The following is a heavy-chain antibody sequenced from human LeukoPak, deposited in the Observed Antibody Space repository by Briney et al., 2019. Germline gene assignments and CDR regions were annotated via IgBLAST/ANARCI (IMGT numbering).Heavy chain of an antibody. CDR3: AKDLSSWGPSSDPFDI. V-gene: IGHV3-23*01. D-gene: IGHD3-16*01. CDR1: GFIFSSYE. Sequence: GGSLRLSCAASGFIFSSYEMNWVRQAPGKGLQWVSAISGSGTNTYYADSVKGRFTISRDNSKNTLYLQMNSLRAEDTAVYYCAKDLSSWGPSSDPFDIWGQGTMVTVSS. J-gene: IGHJ3*02. CDR2: ISGSGTNT.